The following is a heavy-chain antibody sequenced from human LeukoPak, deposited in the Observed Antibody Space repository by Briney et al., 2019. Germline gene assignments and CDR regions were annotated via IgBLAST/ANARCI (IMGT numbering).Heavy chain of an antibody. V-gene: IGHV5-51*01. CDR1: GYIFTNYW. CDR2: IYPGDSDT. CDR3: ARQTRDGSGSRGYSFDF. Sequence: GESLKISCQVSGYIFTNYWIGWVRQMPGKGLEWMGIIYPGDSDTRYSPSFEGQVTISVDKSISTAYLQWSSLKASDTAMYYCARQTRDGSGSRGYSFDFWGQGTLVTVSS. J-gene: IGHJ4*02. D-gene: IGHD3-10*01.